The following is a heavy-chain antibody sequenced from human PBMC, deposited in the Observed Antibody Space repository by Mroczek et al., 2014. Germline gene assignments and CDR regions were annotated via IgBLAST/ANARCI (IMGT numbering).Heavy chain of an antibody. Sequence: QVQLVESGGGVVQPGRSLRLSCAASGFTFSSYGMHWVRQAPGKGLEWVAVISYDGSNKYYADSVKGRFTISRDNSKNTLYLQMNSLRAEDTAVYYCAKGIGVVTYYYYMDVWGKGTTVTVSS. J-gene: IGHJ6*03. CDR3: AKGIGVVTYYYYMDV. CDR1: GFTFSSYG. D-gene: IGHD3-3*01. V-gene: IGHV3-30*18. CDR2: ISYDGSNK.